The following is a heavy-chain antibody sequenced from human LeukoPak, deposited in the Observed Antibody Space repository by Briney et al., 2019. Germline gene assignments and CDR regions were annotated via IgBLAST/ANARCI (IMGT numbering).Heavy chain of an antibody. CDR1: GFTFGSYA. J-gene: IGHJ4*02. CDR2: ISGSGGST. D-gene: IGHD5-18*01. Sequence: GGSLRLSCAASGFTFGSYAMHWVRQAPGKGLEWVSAISGSGGSTYYADSVKGRFTISRDNSKNTLYLQMNSLRAEDTAVYYCAKGGIQLWLYYFDYWGQGTLVTVSS. CDR3: AKGGIQLWLYYFDY. V-gene: IGHV3-23*01.